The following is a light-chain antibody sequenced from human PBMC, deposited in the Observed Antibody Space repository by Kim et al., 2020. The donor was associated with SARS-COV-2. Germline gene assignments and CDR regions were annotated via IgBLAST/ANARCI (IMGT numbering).Light chain of an antibody. CDR3: QAWDSSNVI. J-gene: IGLJ2*01. Sequence: SYELTQPPSVSVSPGETASITCSGDKLGDKYVCWYQQEPGQSPVLVIYEDSRRPSGIPERFSASNSGNTATLTISGTQAVDEADYYCQAWDSSNVIFGGGTQLTVL. CDR2: EDS. CDR1: KLGDKY. V-gene: IGLV3-1*01.